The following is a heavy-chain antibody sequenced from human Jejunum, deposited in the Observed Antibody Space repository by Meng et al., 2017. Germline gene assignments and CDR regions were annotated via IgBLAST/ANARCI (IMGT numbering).Heavy chain of an antibody. CDR1: GGSIRNNNW. Sequence: QGQLQEAGPGLVSPSGTLSLTCAVSGGSIRNNNWWSWVRQPPGKGLEWIGEISHTGRINYNPSLKSRVTMSLDKSKNQFSLDLTSVTGADTAVYYCARDLLDPNIAATGWFDPWGQGTLVTVSS. CDR2: ISHTGRI. V-gene: IGHV4-4*02. D-gene: IGHD2/OR15-2a*01. CDR3: ARDLLDPNIAATGWFDP. J-gene: IGHJ5*02.